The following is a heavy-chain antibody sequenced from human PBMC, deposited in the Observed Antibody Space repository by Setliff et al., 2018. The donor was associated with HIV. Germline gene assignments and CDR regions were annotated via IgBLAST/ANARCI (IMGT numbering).Heavy chain of an antibody. J-gene: IGHJ4*02. CDR3: ARRIAVANYYFDF. CDR2: IFYSGST. D-gene: IGHD6-19*01. V-gene: IGHV4-39*07. Sequence: SETLSLTCTVSGGSVTDISYYWAWIRQPPGKGLQWVGTIFYSGSTYYNPSLKSRVTISVDTSKNQFSLRLNSVTAADTAVYYCARRIAVANYYFDFWGQGTLVTVSS. CDR1: GGSVTDISYY.